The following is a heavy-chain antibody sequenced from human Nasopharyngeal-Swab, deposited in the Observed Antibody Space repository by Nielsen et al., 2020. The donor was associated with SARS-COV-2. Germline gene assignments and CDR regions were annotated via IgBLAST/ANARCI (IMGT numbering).Heavy chain of an antibody. CDR1: GVSVNGDY. V-gene: IGHV4-59*02. CDR3: GRVLAKSSGSGSFPPGEYSYYYAVDV. Sequence: GSLRLSCTVSGVSVNGDYWSWLRRTPGRGLEWIGFVYYEGSTKYNTTLKNGVTISVDKSKNQLSLRLRSVTVADTAMYYCGRVLAKSSGSGSFPPGEYSYYYAVDVWGQGTTVTVSS. D-gene: IGHD3-10*01. CDR2: VYYEGST. J-gene: IGHJ6*02.